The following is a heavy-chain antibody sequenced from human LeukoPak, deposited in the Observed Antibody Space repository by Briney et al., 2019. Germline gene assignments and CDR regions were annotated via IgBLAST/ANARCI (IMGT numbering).Heavy chain of an antibody. D-gene: IGHD3-3*01. CDR3: ARDEATRDFWSGYRFDY. CDR1: GGSITSYY. CDR2: MYPSGRT. V-gene: IGHV4-4*07. Sequence: SETLSLTCTVSGGSITSYYWNWIRQPAGKGLEWIGRMYPSGRTDYNPSLKRRVTMSGDTSMNQFSLKLSSVTAADTAVYYCARDEATRDFWSGYRFDYWGQGTLVTVSS. J-gene: IGHJ4*02.